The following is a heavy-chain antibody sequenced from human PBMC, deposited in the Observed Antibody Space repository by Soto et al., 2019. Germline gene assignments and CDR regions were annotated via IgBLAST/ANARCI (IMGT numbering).Heavy chain of an antibody. CDR1: GFSLSTSGVG. Sequence: QITLKESGPTLVKPTQTLTLTCTFSGFSLSTSGVGVGWIRQPPGKALEWLALIYWDEDKSYSPSLKSRLTITKDTSKNHVVLTMTNMDPVDTATYYCAHIRDLTTFGAWGQGTLVTVSS. D-gene: IGHD3-16*01. CDR2: IYWDEDK. CDR3: AHIRDLTTFGA. V-gene: IGHV2-5*02. J-gene: IGHJ5*02.